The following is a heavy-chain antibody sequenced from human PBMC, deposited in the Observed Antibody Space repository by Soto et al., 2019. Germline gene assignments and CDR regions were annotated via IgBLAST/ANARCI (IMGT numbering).Heavy chain of an antibody. J-gene: IGHJ6*02. D-gene: IGHD1-1*01. CDR2: IYYSGST. CDR1: GGSISSYY. V-gene: IGHV4-59*01. CDR3: ARTPTGTVTYYYGMDV. Sequence: SETLSLTCTVSGGSISSYYWSWIRQPPGKGLEWIGYIYYSGSTNYNPSLKSRVTISVDTSKNQFSLKLSSVTAADTAVYYCARTPTGTVTYYYGMDVWGQGTTVTVSS.